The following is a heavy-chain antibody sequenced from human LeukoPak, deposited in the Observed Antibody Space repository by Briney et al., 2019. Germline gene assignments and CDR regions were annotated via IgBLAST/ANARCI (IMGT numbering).Heavy chain of an antibody. J-gene: IGHJ4*02. D-gene: IGHD6-19*01. CDR2: ISSSSSYI. Sequence: GGSLRLSCAASGFTFSSYSMNWVRQAPGKGLEWVSSISSSSSYIYYADSVKGRLTISRDNAKNSLYLQMNSLRAEDTAVYYCARDTIAVAGIDYWGQGTLVTVSS. CDR3: ARDTIAVAGIDY. CDR1: GFTFSSYS. V-gene: IGHV3-21*01.